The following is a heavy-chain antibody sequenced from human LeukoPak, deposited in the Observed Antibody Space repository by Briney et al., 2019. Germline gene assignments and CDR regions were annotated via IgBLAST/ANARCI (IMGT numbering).Heavy chain of an antibody. V-gene: IGHV4-38-2*01. CDR2: IYHSGST. Sequence: PSETLSLTCAVSGYSISSGYYWGWIRQPPGKGLEWIGSIYHSGSTYYNPSLKSRVTISVDTSKNQFSLKLSSVTAADTAVYYCARASGLGGSSSGAWGAIFDYWGQGTLVTVPS. J-gene: IGHJ4*02. CDR1: GYSISSGYY. CDR3: ARASGLGGSSSGAWGAIFDY. D-gene: IGHD1-26*01.